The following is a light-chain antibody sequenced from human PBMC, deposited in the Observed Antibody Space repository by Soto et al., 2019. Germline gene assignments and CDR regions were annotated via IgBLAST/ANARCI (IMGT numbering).Light chain of an antibody. Sequence: QSALTQPASVSGSPGQSITISCTGTSSDVGGYNYVSWYQQHPGKAPKLMIYEVSNRPSGVSNRFSGSKSGNTASLTISGLQAEDEADYYCSSYTSSSVVFGGGTNSPS. CDR3: SSYTSSSVV. CDR1: SSDVGGYNY. J-gene: IGLJ2*01. CDR2: EVS. V-gene: IGLV2-14*01.